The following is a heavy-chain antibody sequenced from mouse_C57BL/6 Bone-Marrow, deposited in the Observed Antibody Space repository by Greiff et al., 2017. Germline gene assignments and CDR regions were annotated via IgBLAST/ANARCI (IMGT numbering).Heavy chain of an antibody. V-gene: IGHV2-5*01. J-gene: IGHJ3*01. D-gene: IGHD4-1*01. Sequence: VKLVESGPGLVQPSQSLSITCTVSGFSLTSYGVHWVRQSPGKGLEWLGVIWRGGSTDYNAAFMSRLSITKDNSDSQVFFKMNSLQSDDTAIYYCAKNLNWYWFAYWGQGTLVTVSA. CDR2: IWRGGST. CDR3: AKNLNWYWFAY. CDR1: GFSLTSYG.